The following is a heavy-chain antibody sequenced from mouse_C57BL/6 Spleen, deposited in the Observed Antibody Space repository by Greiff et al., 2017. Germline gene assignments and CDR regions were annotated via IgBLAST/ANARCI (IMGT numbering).Heavy chain of an antibody. V-gene: IGHV1-55*01. J-gene: IGHJ4*01. D-gene: IGHD2-2*01. Sequence: QVQLQQPGAELVKPGASVKMSCKASGYTFTSYWITWVKQRPGQGLEWIGDIYPGSGSTNYNEKFKSKATLTVDTSSSTAYMQLSSLTSDDSAVYYCARYGYGGDAMDYWGQGTSVTVSS. CDR2: IYPGSGST. CDR3: ARYGYGGDAMDY. CDR1: GYTFTSYW.